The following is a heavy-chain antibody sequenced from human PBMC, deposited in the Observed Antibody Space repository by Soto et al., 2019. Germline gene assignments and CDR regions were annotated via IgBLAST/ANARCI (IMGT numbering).Heavy chain of an antibody. Sequence: EMQLLESGGGLVQPGGSLRLSCAASGFTFSSFAMSWVRQAPGKGLDWVSAISGSGGSTYSADSVKGRFTISRDNSKNTLYLHMSSLRAEDTAVYYCARGFSAGKGSSPDFWGQGSLVTVSS. V-gene: IGHV3-23*01. CDR3: ARGFSAGKGSSPDF. CDR2: ISGSGGST. D-gene: IGHD6-13*01. J-gene: IGHJ4*02. CDR1: GFTFSSFA.